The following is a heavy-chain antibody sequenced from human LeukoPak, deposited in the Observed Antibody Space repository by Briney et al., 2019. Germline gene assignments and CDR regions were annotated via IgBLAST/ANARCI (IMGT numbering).Heavy chain of an antibody. V-gene: IGHV4-34*01. CDR1: GGSFSGYY. Sequence: PSETLSLTCAVYGGSFSGYYWSWIRQPPGKGLEWIGEINHSGSTNYNPSLKSRVTISVDTSKNQFSLKLSSVTAADTAVYYCAREDDILTGYQGFDYWGQGTLVTVSS. D-gene: IGHD3-9*01. CDR2: INHSGST. CDR3: AREDDILTGYQGFDY. J-gene: IGHJ4*02.